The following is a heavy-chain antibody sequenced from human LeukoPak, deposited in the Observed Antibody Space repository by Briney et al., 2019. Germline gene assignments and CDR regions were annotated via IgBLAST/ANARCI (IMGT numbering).Heavy chain of an antibody. Sequence: PSETLSLTCTVSGGSVSSGSYYWSWLRQPPGKGLEWIGYIYYSGSTNYNPSLKSRVTISVDTSKNQFSLKLSSVTAADTAVYYCATLYSSSRYYYYYGMDVWGQGTTVTVSS. CDR3: ATLYSSSRYYYYYGMDV. CDR2: IYYSGST. CDR1: GGSVSSGSYY. J-gene: IGHJ6*02. D-gene: IGHD6-13*01. V-gene: IGHV4-61*01.